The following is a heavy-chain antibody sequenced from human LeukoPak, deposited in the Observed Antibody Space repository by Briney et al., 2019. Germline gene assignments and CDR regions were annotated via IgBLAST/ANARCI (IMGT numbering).Heavy chain of an antibody. CDR1: GFTFSSYA. V-gene: IGHV3-23*01. Sequence: GGSLKLSCAASGFTFSSYALSWVRQAPGEGLEWVSGISGSGGSTHYADSVKGRFTISRDNSKNTLYLEMNSLRAEDTAVYYCARERFRGGEGAFDIWGQGTMVTVSS. CDR3: ARERFRGGEGAFDI. CDR2: ISGSGGST. D-gene: IGHD3-16*01. J-gene: IGHJ3*02.